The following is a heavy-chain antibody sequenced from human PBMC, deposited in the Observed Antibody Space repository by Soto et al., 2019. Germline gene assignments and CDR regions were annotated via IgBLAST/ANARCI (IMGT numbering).Heavy chain of an antibody. CDR1: GGSISSYY. J-gene: IGHJ4*02. CDR2: IYYSGST. Sequence: QVQLQESGPGLVKPSETLSLACTVSGGSISSYYWSWIRQPPGKGLEWIGYIYYSGSTNYNPSLKSRVTISVDTSKNQFSLKLSSVTAADTAVYYCARVPRGYFDYWGQGTLVTVSS. CDR3: ARVPRGYFDY. V-gene: IGHV4-59*01.